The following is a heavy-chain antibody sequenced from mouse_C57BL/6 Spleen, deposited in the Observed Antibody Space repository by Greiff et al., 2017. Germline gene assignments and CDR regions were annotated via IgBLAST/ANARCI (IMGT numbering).Heavy chain of an antibody. CDR2: INPSTGGT. CDR3: ARFLYDGYCRDDMDY. CDR1: GYSFTGYY. V-gene: IGHV1-42*01. J-gene: IGHJ4*01. D-gene: IGHD2-3*01. Sequence: VQLQQSGPELVKPGASVKISCKASGYSFTGYYMNWVKQSPEKSLEWIGEINPSTGGTTYNQKFKAKATLTVDKSSSTAYMQLKRLTSEDSAVYYCARFLYDGYCRDDMDYWGQGTSVTVSS.